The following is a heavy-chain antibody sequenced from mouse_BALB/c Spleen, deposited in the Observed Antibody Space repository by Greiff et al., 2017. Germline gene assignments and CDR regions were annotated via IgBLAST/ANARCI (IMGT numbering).Heavy chain of an antibody. CDR3: AREAYYRLDY. D-gene: IGHD2-14*01. CDR2: IHPSDSET. J-gene: IGHJ2*01. Sequence: EVQLQQSGPELVKPGASVKIPCKASGYTFTDYNMDWVKQSHGKSLEWIGMIHPSDSETRLNQKFKDKATLTVDKSSSTAYMQLSSPTSEDSAVYYCAREAYYRLDYWGQGTTLTVSS. V-gene: IGHV1-18*01. CDR1: GYTFTDYN.